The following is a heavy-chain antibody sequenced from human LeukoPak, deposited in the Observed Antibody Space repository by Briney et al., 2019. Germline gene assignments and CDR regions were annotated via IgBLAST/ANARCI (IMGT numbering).Heavy chain of an antibody. D-gene: IGHD2/OR15-2a*01. J-gene: IGHJ6*02. CDR3: AREVVIFPDYYYYGMDV. V-gene: IGHV3-11*01. CDR1: GFPFGDYY. Sequence: GGSLRLSCAASGFPFGDYYMTWIRQAPGKGLEWISYISRSGDTLYYTDSVEGRFTISRDNAKNSLFLQMNSLRADDTAVYYCAREVVIFPDYYYYGMDVWGQGTTVTVSS. CDR2: ISRSGDTL.